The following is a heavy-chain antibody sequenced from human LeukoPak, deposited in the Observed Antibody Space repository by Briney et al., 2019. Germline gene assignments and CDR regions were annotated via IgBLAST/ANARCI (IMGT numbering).Heavy chain of an antibody. CDR1: GDSITTYY. CDR3: ARAPAVAGGTFDI. Sequence: SETLSLTCTVSGDSITTYYWNWLPQPPGQGLEWIGYIYHSGRTNYNLSLKSRVTISVDTSKNQFSLKLISVTAADTAVYYCARAPAVAGGTFDIWGQGTMVTVSS. D-gene: IGHD6-19*01. V-gene: IGHV4-59*01. J-gene: IGHJ3*02. CDR2: IYHSGRT.